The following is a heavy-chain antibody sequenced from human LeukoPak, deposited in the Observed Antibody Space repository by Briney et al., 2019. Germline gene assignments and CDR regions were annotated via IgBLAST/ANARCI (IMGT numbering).Heavy chain of an antibody. Sequence: ASVKVSCKASGYTFTGYYMHWVRQAPGQGLQWMGWIHPNSGGTNYAQKFQGRVTMTRDTSISTAYIELSRLRSDDTAVYYCARVIGFGELSLGYWGQGTLVTVSS. CDR2: IHPNSGGT. CDR3: ARVIGFGELSLGY. D-gene: IGHD3-10*01. V-gene: IGHV1-2*02. J-gene: IGHJ4*02. CDR1: GYTFTGYY.